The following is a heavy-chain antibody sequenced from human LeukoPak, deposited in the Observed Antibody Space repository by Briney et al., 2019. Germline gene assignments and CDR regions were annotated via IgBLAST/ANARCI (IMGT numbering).Heavy chain of an antibody. V-gene: IGHV3-9*01. CDR2: ISWNSGSI. Sequence: PGRSLRLSCAASGFTFDDYAMHWVRQAPGKGLEWVSGISWNSGSIGYADSVKGRFTISRDNAKNSLYLQMNSLRAEDTAVYYCVSSGWYGTVRDYWGQGTLVTVSS. CDR3: VSSGWYGTVRDY. J-gene: IGHJ4*02. D-gene: IGHD6-19*01. CDR1: GFTFDDYA.